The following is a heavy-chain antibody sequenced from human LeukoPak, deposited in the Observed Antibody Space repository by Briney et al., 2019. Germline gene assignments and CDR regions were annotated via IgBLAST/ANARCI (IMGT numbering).Heavy chain of an antibody. D-gene: IGHD6-13*01. CDR2: IYYTGGT. CDR3: ARHPGVGAAGTAESFDY. Sequence: SGTLSLTCTVSGGSITNYYWSWIRQPPGKGLEWIGYIYYTGGTNYNPSLKSRVTISVHTSKNQFSLRLNSVTAADTAVYYCARHPGVGAAGTAESFDYWGQGTLVTVSS. J-gene: IGHJ4*02. V-gene: IGHV4-59*08. CDR1: GGSITNYY.